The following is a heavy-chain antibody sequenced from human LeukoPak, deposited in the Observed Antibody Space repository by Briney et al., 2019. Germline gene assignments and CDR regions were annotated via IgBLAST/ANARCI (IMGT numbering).Heavy chain of an antibody. D-gene: IGHD3-3*01. CDR3: AHRGMLFGVVITFDY. J-gene: IGHJ4*02. Sequence: SGPTLAKPPQTLTLTCSFSGFSLSSNGVGVGWIRQPPGKALEWLAFIFWDDNQHYNPSLKTRLTITKDTSKNQVVLTMTNMDPVDTATYYCAHRGMLFGVVITFDYWSQGTLVTVSS. CDR2: IFWDDNQ. CDR1: GFSLSSNGVG. V-gene: IGHV2-5*02.